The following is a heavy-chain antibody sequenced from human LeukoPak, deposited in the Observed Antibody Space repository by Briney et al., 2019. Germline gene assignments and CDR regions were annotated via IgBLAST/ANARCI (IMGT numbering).Heavy chain of an antibody. J-gene: IGHJ4*02. CDR2: IKQYESEK. CDR3: ARDTTLDY. CDR1: GWTFSKFW. D-gene: IGHD3-10*02. Sequence: GGALRLSCAASGWTFSKFWMSWVRQAPGKGVEGVGDIKQYESEKYYVDSVKGRLTISRDNANNSLYLQMTTLRAEDTAVYYCARDTTLDYWGQGTLVTVSS. V-gene: IGHV3-7*01.